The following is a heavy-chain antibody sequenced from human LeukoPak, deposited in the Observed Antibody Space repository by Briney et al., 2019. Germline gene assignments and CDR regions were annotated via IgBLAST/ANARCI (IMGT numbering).Heavy chain of an antibody. D-gene: IGHD4-11*01. CDR2: IYYSGST. Sequence: SETLSLTCAVSGGSISSSSYYWGWIRQPPGKGLERIGSIYYSGSTYYNPSLKSRVTISVDTSKNQFSLKLSSVTAADTAVYYCASDDYSKFDYWGQGTLVTVSS. V-gene: IGHV4-39*01. J-gene: IGHJ4*02. CDR1: GGSISSSSYY. CDR3: ASDDYSKFDY.